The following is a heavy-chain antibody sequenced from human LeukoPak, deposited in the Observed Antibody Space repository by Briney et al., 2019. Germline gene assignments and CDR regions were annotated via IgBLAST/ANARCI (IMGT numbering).Heavy chain of an antibody. D-gene: IGHD3-16*01. CDR2: ISGNGINT. V-gene: IGHV3-23*01. CDR3: ARGVSD. CDR1: GFIVSSNY. Sequence: GGSLRLSCAASGFIVSSNYMSWVCQAPGKGLEWVSIISGNGINTYYADSVKGRFTISRDDSKNTLYLQMNSLRVDDTAIYYCARGVSDWGQGTLVTVAS. J-gene: IGHJ4*02.